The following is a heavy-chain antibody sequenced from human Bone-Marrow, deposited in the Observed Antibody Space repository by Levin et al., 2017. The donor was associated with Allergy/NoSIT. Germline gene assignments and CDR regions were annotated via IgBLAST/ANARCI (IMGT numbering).Heavy chain of an antibody. V-gene: IGHV5-51*01. Sequence: PGGSLRLSCKASGYDFSIYWIAWVRHLPGKGLEWMGSVNPGDSDTNYNPAFQGRVTISADKSITTAYLQWRSLRTSDTAIYYCTSLAPHRGWFRYWGQGALVTVSS. CDR3: TSLAPHRGWFRY. CDR1: GYDFSIYW. CDR2: VNPGDSDT. J-gene: IGHJ4*02. D-gene: IGHD6-19*01.